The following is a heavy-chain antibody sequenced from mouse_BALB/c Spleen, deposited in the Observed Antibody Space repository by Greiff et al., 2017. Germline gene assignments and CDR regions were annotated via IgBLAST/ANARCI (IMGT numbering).Heavy chain of an antibody. Sequence: QVQLQQSGAELVRPGTSVKVSCKASGYAFTNYLIEWVKQRPGQGLEWIGVINPGSGGTNYNEKFKGKATLTADKSSSTAYMQLSSLTSEDSAVYYCTRSKLGLLFDYWGQGTTLTVSS. CDR3: TRSKLGLLFDY. J-gene: IGHJ2*01. V-gene: IGHV1-54*01. D-gene: IGHD6-2*01. CDR1: GYAFTNYL. CDR2: INPGSGGT.